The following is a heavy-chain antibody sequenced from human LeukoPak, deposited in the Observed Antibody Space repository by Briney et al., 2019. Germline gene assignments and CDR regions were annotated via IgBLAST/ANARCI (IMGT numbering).Heavy chain of an antibody. Sequence: ASVKVSCKASGYTFTGYYMHWVRQAPGQGLEWMGWINPNSGGTNYAQKFQGRVTMTRDTSISTAYMELSRLRSDDTAVYYCARDRGYGDPIDAFDIWGQGTMVTVSS. CDR2: INPNSGGT. D-gene: IGHD4-17*01. CDR1: GYTFTGYY. CDR3: ARDRGYGDPIDAFDI. J-gene: IGHJ3*02. V-gene: IGHV1-2*02.